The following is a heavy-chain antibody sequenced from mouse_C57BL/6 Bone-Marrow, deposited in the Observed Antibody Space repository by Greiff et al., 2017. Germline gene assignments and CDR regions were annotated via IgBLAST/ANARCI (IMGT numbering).Heavy chain of an antibody. CDR2: LYPGSGST. CDR1: GYTFTSYW. V-gene: IGHV1-55*01. CDR3: ARGIVSSCDY. D-gene: IGHD1-1*01. Sequence: QVQLQQPGAELVKPGASVKLSCKASGYTFTSYWITWVKQRPGQGLEWIGDLYPGSGSTNSNETFKSKATLTVDTSSSAAYMQLRSRTSEDSAVYYLARGIVSSCDYWGQGTSVKVSS. J-gene: IGHJ2*02.